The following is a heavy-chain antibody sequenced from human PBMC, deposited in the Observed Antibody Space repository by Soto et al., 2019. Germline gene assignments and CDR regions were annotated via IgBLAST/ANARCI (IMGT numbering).Heavy chain of an antibody. J-gene: IGHJ3*02. CDR1: GGTFSSYT. V-gene: IGHV1-69*08. Sequence: QVQLVQSGAEVKKPGSSVKVSCKASGGTFSSYTISWVRQAPGQGLEWMGRIIPILGIANYAEKFQGRVTITADKSTSTAYMELSSLRSEVTAVYYCARDDRGYCSGGRCYHAFDIWGQGTMVTVSS. D-gene: IGHD2-15*01. CDR2: IIPILGIA. CDR3: ARDDRGYCSGGRCYHAFDI.